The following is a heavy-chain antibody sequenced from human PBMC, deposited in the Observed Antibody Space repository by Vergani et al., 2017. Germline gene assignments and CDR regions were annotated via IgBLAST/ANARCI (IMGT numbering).Heavy chain of an antibody. Sequence: QVQLQESGPGLVKASETLSLSCIVSGYSITSGYFWGWIRQPPGKGLEWIDSIYYNGRQSNNPSLKSRVTISLDMSNNHFSLRLTSVTAADTAVYYCARGLTDYDSGWYSPGWFDPWGQGITAIVSS. V-gene: IGHV4-38-2*02. CDR2: IYYNGRQ. CDR3: ARGLTDYDSGWYSPGWFDP. J-gene: IGHJ5*02. D-gene: IGHD6-19*01. CDR1: GYSITSGYF.